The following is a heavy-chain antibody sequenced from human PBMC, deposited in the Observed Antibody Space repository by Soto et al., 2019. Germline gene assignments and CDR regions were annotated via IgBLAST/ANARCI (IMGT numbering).Heavy chain of an antibody. Sequence: WGSLRLSCAASGFTFNNYAMSWFRQSPGKGLEWVSGISASGSRTFYADSVKGRFTVSRDFSKNTLSRQMDSLRAEDTAVYFCGKDPNGDYVGGFEFWGPGTMVTVSS. CDR2: ISASGSRT. V-gene: IGHV3-23*01. D-gene: IGHD4-17*01. CDR1: GFTFNNYA. CDR3: GKDPNGDYVGGFEF. J-gene: IGHJ3*01.